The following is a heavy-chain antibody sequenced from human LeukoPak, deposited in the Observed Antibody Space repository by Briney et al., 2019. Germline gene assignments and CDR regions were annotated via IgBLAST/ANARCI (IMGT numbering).Heavy chain of an antibody. CDR1: GIRFSGSG. J-gene: IGHJ4*02. Sequence: GGSLRLSCAASGIRFSGSGMHWVRQAPGKGLEWVSFIQNHGGDKNYADSVKGRFTVSRDNSQNTVYLQMNTLRPEDTAVYYCAREGGVVVAGTFDYWGQGTLVTVSS. CDR3: AREGGVVVAGTFDY. V-gene: IGHV3-30*02. D-gene: IGHD6-19*01. CDR2: IQNHGGDK.